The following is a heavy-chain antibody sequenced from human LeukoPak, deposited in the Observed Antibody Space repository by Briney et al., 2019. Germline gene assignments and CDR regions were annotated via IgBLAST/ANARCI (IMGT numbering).Heavy chain of an antibody. CDR2: IYYSGST. Sequence: TSETLSLTCTVSGGSISSYYWSWIRQPPGKGLEWIGYIYYSGSTNYNPSLKSRVTISVDTSKNQFSLKLSSVTAADTAVYYCARDAGGATIASYYYYMDVWGKGTTVTVSS. CDR1: GGSISSYY. V-gene: IGHV4-59*01. CDR3: ARDAGGATIASYYYYMDV. D-gene: IGHD5-12*01. J-gene: IGHJ6*03.